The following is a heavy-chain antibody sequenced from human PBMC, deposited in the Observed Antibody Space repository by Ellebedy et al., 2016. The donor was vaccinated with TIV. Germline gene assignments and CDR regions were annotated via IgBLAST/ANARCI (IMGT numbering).Heavy chain of an antibody. CDR1: GFTPSSYV. V-gene: IGHV3-23*01. CDR3: AKGPSLYCSGGTCYVDY. J-gene: IGHJ4*02. CDR2: ISGNSIST. D-gene: IGHD2-15*01. Sequence: GESLKISXAASGFTPSSYVMSWVRQAPGKGLEWVSRISGNSISTYYADSVKGRFTISRDYSKNTLHLQMNSLRAEDTTVYYCAKGPSLYCSGGTCYVDYWGQGTLVTVSS.